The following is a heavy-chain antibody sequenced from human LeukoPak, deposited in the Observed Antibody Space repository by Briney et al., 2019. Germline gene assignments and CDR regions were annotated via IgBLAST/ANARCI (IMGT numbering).Heavy chain of an antibody. CDR3: ARPGTLGYSGNYYYFDY. CDR2: INPNSGGT. Sequence: ASVKVSCKASGYTFSGYYMHWVRQAPGQGLEWMGWINPNSGGTNYAQKFQGRVTMTRDTSISAMYMDLSSLRSDDTAIYYCARPGTLGYSGNYYYFDYWGQGTLVTVSS. V-gene: IGHV1-2*02. J-gene: IGHJ4*02. CDR1: GYTFSGYY. D-gene: IGHD1-26*01.